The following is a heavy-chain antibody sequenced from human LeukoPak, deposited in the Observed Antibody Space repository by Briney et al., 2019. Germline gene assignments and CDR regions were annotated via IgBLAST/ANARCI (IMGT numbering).Heavy chain of an antibody. V-gene: IGHV1-69*04. CDR2: IIPIFVIA. J-gene: IGHJ4*02. D-gene: IGHD1-20*01. Sequence: SVKVSCKASGGTFSSNAISWVRQAPGQGLEWMGRIIPIFVIANYAQRFHGRVTITADTSTSTAYMELSSLRSEDTAVYYCARDLGPSITGTKNVYFDYWGQGTLVTVST. CDR1: GGTFSSNA. CDR3: ARDLGPSITGTKNVYFDY.